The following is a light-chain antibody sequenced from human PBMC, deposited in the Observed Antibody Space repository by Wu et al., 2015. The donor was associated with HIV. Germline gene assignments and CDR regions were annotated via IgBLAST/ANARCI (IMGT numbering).Light chain of an antibody. CDR2: GAS. Sequence: EIVLTQSPGTLSLSPGERAILSCRASQSVSSRSVAWYQQKPGQAPRLLIYGASSRATGIPDRFSGSGSGTDFTLTISRLEPEDFAVYFCQQYSTSITFGQGTRLEMK. V-gene: IGKV3-20*01. CDR1: QSVSSRS. J-gene: IGKJ5*01. CDR3: QQYSTSIT.